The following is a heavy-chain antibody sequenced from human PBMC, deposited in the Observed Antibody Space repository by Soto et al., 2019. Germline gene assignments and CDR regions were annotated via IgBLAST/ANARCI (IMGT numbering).Heavy chain of an antibody. CDR2: INPSGGST. D-gene: IGHD5-12*01. V-gene: IGHV1-46*01. Sequence: ASVKVSCKASGYTFTSYYMHWVRQAPGQGLEWMGIINPSGGSTSYAQKFQGRVTMTRDTSTSTVYMELSSLRSEDTAVYYCARGESGYDPLYYYYYMDVWGKGTTVTVSS. J-gene: IGHJ6*03. CDR3: ARGESGYDPLYYYYYMDV. CDR1: GYTFTSYY.